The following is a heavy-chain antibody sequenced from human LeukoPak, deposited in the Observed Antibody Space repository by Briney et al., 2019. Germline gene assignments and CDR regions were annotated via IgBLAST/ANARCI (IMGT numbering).Heavy chain of an antibody. V-gene: IGHV3-21*01. CDR2: ISSSSSYI. J-gene: IGHJ6*03. CDR3: ARDLALGSSGWLRVPPTGMDV. Sequence: PGGSLRLSCAASGFTFSSYSMNWVRQAPGKGLEWVSSISSSSSYIYYADSVKGRFTISRDNAKNSLYLQMNSLRAEDTAVYYCARDLALGSSGWLRVPPTGMDVWGKGTTVTISS. CDR1: GFTFSSYS. D-gene: IGHD6-19*01.